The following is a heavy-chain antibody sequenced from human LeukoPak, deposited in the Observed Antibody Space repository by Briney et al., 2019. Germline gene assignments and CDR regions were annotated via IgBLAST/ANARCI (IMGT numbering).Heavy chain of an antibody. J-gene: IGHJ4*02. CDR2: IIPIFGTA. Sequence: GSSVKVSCKAPGGTFSSYAISWVRQAPGQGLEWMGGIIPIFGTANYAQKFQGRVTITADKSTSTAYMELSSLRSEDTAVYYCARGRGDFDWLLSGDYWGQGTLVTVSS. CDR1: GGTFSSYA. D-gene: IGHD3-9*01. V-gene: IGHV1-69*06. CDR3: ARGRGDFDWLLSGDY.